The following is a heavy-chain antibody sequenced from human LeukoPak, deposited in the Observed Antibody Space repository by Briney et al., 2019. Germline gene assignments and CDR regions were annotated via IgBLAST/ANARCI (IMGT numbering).Heavy chain of an antibody. Sequence: GESLRISCKGSGYSFPSYWIGWVRQMPGKGLEWMGIIYPGDSDTRYSPSFQGQVTISADKSNSTAYLHWSSLKASDTAIYYCATYAGSSSKYFQHWGQGTLVSVSS. D-gene: IGHD3-10*01. CDR3: ATYAGSSSKYFQH. CDR2: IYPGDSDT. J-gene: IGHJ1*01. CDR1: GYSFPSYW. V-gene: IGHV5-51*01.